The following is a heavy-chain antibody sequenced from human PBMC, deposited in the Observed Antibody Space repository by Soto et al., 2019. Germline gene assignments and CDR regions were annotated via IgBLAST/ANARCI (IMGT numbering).Heavy chain of an antibody. D-gene: IGHD1-26*01. V-gene: IGHV1-18*01. Sequence: ASVKVSCKASGYTFTSYGISWVRQAPGQGLEWMGWISAYNGNTNYAQKLQGRVTMTTDTSTSTAYMELRSLRSDDTAVYYCARDLGSGLPSPVDAFDIWGQGTMVTVSS. J-gene: IGHJ3*02. CDR1: GYTFTSYG. CDR3: ARDLGSGLPSPVDAFDI. CDR2: ISAYNGNT.